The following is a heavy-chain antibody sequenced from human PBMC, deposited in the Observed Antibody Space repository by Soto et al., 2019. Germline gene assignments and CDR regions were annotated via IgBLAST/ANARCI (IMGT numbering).Heavy chain of an antibody. V-gene: IGHV3-9*01. D-gene: IGHD3-3*01. CDR2: ISWNSGSI. CDR1: GFTFDDYA. Sequence: EVQLVESGGGLVQPGRSLRLSCAASGFTFDDYAMHWVRQAPGKGLEWVSGISWNSGSIGYADSVKGRFTISRDNAKNSLYLQMNSLRAEDTAFYYCANAVPRRDYDFWSGYYTSSNYYYYYMDVWGKGTTDTVSS. CDR3: ANAVPRRDYDFWSGYYTSSNYYYYYMDV. J-gene: IGHJ6*03.